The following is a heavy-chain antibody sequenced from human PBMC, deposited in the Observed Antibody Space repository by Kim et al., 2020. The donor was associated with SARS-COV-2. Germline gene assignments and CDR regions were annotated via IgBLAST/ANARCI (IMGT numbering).Heavy chain of an antibody. D-gene: IGHD3-9*01. J-gene: IGHJ4*02. CDR1: GFTFSSYS. CDR3: ATYYDILY. CDR2: ISSSSSSK. V-gene: IGHV3-48*04. Sequence: GGSLRLSCAASGFTFSSYSMNWVRQAPGKGLEWVSYISSSSSSKYYADSVTGRFTISRDNAKNSLYLQMNSLRAEDTAVYYCATYYDILYWGQGALVTVSS.